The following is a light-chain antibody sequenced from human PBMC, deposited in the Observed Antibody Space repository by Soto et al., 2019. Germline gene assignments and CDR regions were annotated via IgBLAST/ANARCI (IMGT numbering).Light chain of an antibody. V-gene: IGKV1-9*01. CDR3: QQYDNLWT. Sequence: IQLTQSPSSLSASVGDRVTINCRASQGISSYLAWYQQKPGKAPKFLIYAASTLQSGVPSRFTGSGSGTDFTFTISSLQPEDIATYYCQQYDNLWTFGQGTKVDIK. J-gene: IGKJ1*01. CDR2: AAS. CDR1: QGISSY.